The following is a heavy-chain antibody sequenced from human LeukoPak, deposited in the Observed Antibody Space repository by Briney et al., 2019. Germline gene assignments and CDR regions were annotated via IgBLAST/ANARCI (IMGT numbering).Heavy chain of an antibody. Sequence: PGGSLRLSCAASGFTFSSYSMNWVRRAPGKGLEWVSAISSSGSYIYYADSVKGRFTISRGNAKNSLYLQMNSLRAEDTAVYYCAKTVLRSLGEFSLRGWFDPWGQGTLVIVSS. D-gene: IGHD3-16*01. CDR3: AKTVLRSLGEFSLRGWFDP. V-gene: IGHV3-21*01. J-gene: IGHJ5*02. CDR1: GFTFSSYS. CDR2: ISSSGSYI.